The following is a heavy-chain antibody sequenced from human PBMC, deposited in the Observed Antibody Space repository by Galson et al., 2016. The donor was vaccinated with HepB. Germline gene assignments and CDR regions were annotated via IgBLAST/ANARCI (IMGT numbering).Heavy chain of an antibody. CDR3: ASIPLEAAVAPEYFQY. CDR2: IWYDGSNK. Sequence: SLRLSCAASGFTFSSYGMHWVRQAPGKGLEWVAVIWYDGSNKYYADSVKGRFTISRDNSKNTLYLQMNSLRAEDTAVYYCASIPLEAAVAPEYFQYWGQGTLVTVSS. J-gene: IGHJ1*01. V-gene: IGHV3-33*01. D-gene: IGHD6-19*01. CDR1: GFTFSSYG.